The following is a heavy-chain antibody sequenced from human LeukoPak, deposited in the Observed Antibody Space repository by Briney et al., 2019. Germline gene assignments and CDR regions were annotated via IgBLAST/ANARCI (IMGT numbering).Heavy chain of an antibody. Sequence: SETLSLTCTVSGGYISSYYWSWIRQPPGKGLEWIGYIFNSGSTNYNPSLKSRVTISVDTSKNQFSLKLSSVTSADTAVYFCALGDCSSTSCYVFDYWGQGTLVTVSS. CDR1: GGYISSYY. D-gene: IGHD2-2*01. CDR3: ALGDCSSTSCYVFDY. CDR2: IFNSGST. V-gene: IGHV4-59*01. J-gene: IGHJ4*02.